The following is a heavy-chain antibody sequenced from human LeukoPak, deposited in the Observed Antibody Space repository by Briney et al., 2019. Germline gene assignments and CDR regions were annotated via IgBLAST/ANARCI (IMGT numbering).Heavy chain of an antibody. CDR3: ASLGYSSGWLDS. V-gene: IGHV4-59*01. D-gene: IGHD2-15*01. Sequence: SETLSLTCIVSGGSFNDNYWNWIRHLPGKGLEWIGYVYHNGHSDYNPSLKSRVTISVDPSTNQFSLKMISVTAADTAVYYCASLGYSSGWLDSWGHGSLVIVSS. CDR2: VYHNGHS. J-gene: IGHJ5*01. CDR1: GGSFNDNY.